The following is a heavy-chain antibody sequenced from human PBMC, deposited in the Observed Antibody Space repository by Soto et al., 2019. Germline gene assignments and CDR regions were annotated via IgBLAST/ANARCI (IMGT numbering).Heavy chain of an antibody. J-gene: IGHJ4*02. CDR1: GGSMRNYY. CDR3: TSSYSTSSSPDY. V-gene: IGHV4-59*01. CDR2: VYHSGTT. D-gene: IGHD2-2*01. Sequence: SETLSLTCSVSGGSMRNYYWNWIRQPPGRGLEWIGYVYHSGTTNYNPSLKSRVSMSVDVSRNHFSLTLHSVTAADTAIYFCTSSYSTSSSPDYWGQGTLVTVS.